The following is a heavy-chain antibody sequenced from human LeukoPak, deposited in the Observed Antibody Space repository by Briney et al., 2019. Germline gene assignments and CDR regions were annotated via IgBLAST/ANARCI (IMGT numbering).Heavy chain of an antibody. J-gene: IGHJ4*02. Sequence: GGSLRLSCAASGFTFSSYSMNWVRQAPGKGLEWVSSISSSSSYIYYAASVKGRFTISRDNAKNSLYLQMNSLRAEDTAVYYCARRGIAAYYWGQGTLVTVSS. CDR2: ISSSSSYI. D-gene: IGHD6-13*01. CDR3: ARRGIAAYY. CDR1: GFTFSSYS. V-gene: IGHV3-21*01.